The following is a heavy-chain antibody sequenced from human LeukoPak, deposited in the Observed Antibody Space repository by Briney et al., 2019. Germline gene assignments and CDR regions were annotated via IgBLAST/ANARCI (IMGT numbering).Heavy chain of an antibody. V-gene: IGHV3-23*01. D-gene: IGHD3-22*01. Sequence: HSGGSLRLSCAASGFTFSSYAMSWVRQAPGKGLEWVSAISGSGGSTYYADSVKGRFTISRDNSKNTLYLQMNSLRAEDTAVYYCAKSPVITLLTFFDYWGQGTLVTVSS. J-gene: IGHJ4*02. CDR2: ISGSGGST. CDR1: GFTFSSYA. CDR3: AKSPVITLLTFFDY.